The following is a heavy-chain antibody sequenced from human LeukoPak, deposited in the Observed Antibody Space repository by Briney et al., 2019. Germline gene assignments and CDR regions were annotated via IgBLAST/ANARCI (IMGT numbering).Heavy chain of an antibody. CDR3: AREGPRGNSQFDY. V-gene: IGHV3-33*01. CDR2: IWYDGSNK. J-gene: IGHJ4*02. D-gene: IGHD2/OR15-2a*01. CDR1: GFTFSSYG. Sequence: GGSLRLSCAASGFTFSSYGMHWVRQAPGKGLEWVALIWYDGSNKYYTDSVKGRLTISRDNSKNTLYLQINSLRAEDTAIYYCAREGPRGNSQFDYWGQGTLVTVSS.